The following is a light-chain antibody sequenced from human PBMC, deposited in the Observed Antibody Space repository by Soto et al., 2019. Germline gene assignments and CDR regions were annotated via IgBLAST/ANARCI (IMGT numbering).Light chain of an antibody. CDR3: SSFTTGSTYV. V-gene: IGLV2-18*02. J-gene: IGLJ1*01. CDR2: DVS. CDR1: SSDVGSYNR. Sequence: QSALTQPPSVSGSPGQSVAISCSGTSSDVGSYNRVSWYQQPPGTAPKLMIYDVSNRPSGVPDRFSGSKSGNTASLTISGLQAEDEADYYCSSFTTGSTYVFGTGTKVTVL.